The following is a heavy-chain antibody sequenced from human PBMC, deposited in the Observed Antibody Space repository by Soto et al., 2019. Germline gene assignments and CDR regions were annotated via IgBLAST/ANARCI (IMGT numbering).Heavy chain of an antibody. CDR2: TIPIFGTA. Sequence: QVQLVQSGAEVKKPGSSVKVSCKASGGTFSSYAISWVRQAPGQGLEWMGGTIPIFGTANYAQKFQGRVTINADESTSTAYMELSSLRSEDTAVYYCARDHRYYDILTGYANWFDPWGQGTLVTVSS. CDR3: ARDHRYYDILTGYANWFDP. V-gene: IGHV1-69*01. CDR1: GGTFSSYA. D-gene: IGHD3-9*01. J-gene: IGHJ5*02.